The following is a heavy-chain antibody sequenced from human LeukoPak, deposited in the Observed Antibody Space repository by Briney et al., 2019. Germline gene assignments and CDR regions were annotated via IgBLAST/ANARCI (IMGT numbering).Heavy chain of an antibody. Sequence: ASVRVSCKASGYTFTGYYMHWVRQAPGQGLEWMGWINPNSGGTNYAQKFQGRVTMTRDASISTAYMELSRLRSDDTAVYYCARGYYDSSDYEYFQHWGQGTLVTVSS. V-gene: IGHV1-2*02. D-gene: IGHD3-22*01. CDR1: GYTFTGYY. CDR3: ARGYYDSSDYEYFQH. J-gene: IGHJ1*01. CDR2: INPNSGGT.